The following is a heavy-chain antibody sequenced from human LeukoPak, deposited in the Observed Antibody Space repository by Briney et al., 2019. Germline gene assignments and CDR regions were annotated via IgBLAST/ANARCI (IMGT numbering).Heavy chain of an antibody. J-gene: IGHJ4*02. CDR2: IYTSGST. CDR3: ARDPDY. V-gene: IGHV4-61*02. CDR1: GGSISSGSYY. Sequence: SSETLSLTCTVSGGSISSGSYYWSWIRQPAGKGLEWIGRIYTSGSTNHNPSLKSRVTIPVDTSKNQFSLKLSSVTAADTAVYYCARDPDYWGQGTLVTVSS.